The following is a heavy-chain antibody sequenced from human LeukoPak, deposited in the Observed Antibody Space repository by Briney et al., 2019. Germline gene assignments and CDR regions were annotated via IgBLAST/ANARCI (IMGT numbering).Heavy chain of an antibody. CDR1: GFSFSSYW. Sequence: GGSLRLSCAASGFSFSSYWMLWVRHAPGKGLVWVSCIKSDGTGTSYADSVKGRFIISRDNAKNMLYLQMNSLRAEDTAVYYCARKGSDYSNFDYWGQGTLVTVSS. CDR2: IKSDGTGT. D-gene: IGHD3-22*01. CDR3: ARKGSDYSNFDY. V-gene: IGHV3-74*03. J-gene: IGHJ4*02.